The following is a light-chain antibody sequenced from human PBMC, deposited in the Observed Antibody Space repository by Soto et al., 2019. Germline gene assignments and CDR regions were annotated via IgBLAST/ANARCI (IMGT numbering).Light chain of an antibody. CDR1: SSDIGGFNY. V-gene: IGLV2-11*01. Sequence: QSVLTQPPSVSGSPGQSVTISCTGTSSDIGGFNYVSWYQQHPGKVPKLMIHDVTKRPSGVPDRFSASKSGNTASLTISGLQAEDEADYYCCSYAGRYTFVFGSGTKLTVL. J-gene: IGLJ1*01. CDR3: CSYAGRYTFV. CDR2: DVT.